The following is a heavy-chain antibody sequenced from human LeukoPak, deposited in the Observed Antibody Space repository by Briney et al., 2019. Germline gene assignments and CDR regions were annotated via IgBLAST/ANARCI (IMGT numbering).Heavy chain of an antibody. CDR2: ISSSGSSI. CDR1: GFTFSDYY. Sequence: GGSLRLSCAASGFTFSDYYMSWIRQAPGKGLEWVSHISSSGSSIYYADSVKGRFTISRDNAKNSLYLQMNSLRAEDTAVYYCARDGYCSGGSCYVDYWGQGTLVTVSS. CDR3: ARDGYCSGGSCYVDY. D-gene: IGHD2-15*01. J-gene: IGHJ4*02. V-gene: IGHV3-11*01.